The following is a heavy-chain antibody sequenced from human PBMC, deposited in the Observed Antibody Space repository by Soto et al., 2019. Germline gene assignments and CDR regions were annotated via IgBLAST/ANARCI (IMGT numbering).Heavy chain of an antibody. J-gene: IGHJ4*02. CDR3: ARTSGYYFFDS. V-gene: IGHV1-3*01. D-gene: IGHD3-22*01. CDR2: INAANGNT. CDR1: GERFKSYA. Sequence: SWKACGERFKSYAMHLVCQDPGQRLEWMGWINAANGNTKYSQKFQGRVTITRDTSASTAYMELSSLRSEDTAVYYCARTSGYYFFDSWGQGTLVTVSS.